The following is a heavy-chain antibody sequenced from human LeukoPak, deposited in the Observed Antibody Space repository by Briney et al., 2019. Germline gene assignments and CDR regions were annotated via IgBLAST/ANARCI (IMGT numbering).Heavy chain of an antibody. V-gene: IGHV4-59*01. J-gene: IGHJ5*02. CDR3: ARSVVRSSTSPINNWFDP. Sequence: SETLSLTCTVPGGSISSYYWSWIRQPPGKGLEWIGYTYYSGSTNYNPSLKSRVTISVDTSKNQFSLKLSSVTAADTAVYYCARSVVRSSTSPINNWFDPWGQGTLVTVSS. CDR1: GGSISSYY. CDR2: TYYSGST. D-gene: IGHD2-2*01.